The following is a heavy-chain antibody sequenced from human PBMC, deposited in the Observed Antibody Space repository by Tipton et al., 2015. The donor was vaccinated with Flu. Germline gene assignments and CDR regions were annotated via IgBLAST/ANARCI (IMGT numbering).Heavy chain of an antibody. CDR2: ISSSGNTI. J-gene: IGHJ4*02. CDR3: ATLTGDDY. CDR1: GFTFSSYE. D-gene: IGHD7-27*01. Sequence: SLRLSCAASGFTFSSYEMNWVRQAPGKGLEWLSYISSSGNTISYADSVRGRFTISRDNTKKSLCLQLNSLRAEDTANYYCATLTGDDYWGQGIMVTVSS. V-gene: IGHV3-48*03.